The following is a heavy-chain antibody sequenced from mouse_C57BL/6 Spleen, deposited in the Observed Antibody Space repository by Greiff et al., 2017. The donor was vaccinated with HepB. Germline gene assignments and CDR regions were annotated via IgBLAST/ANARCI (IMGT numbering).Heavy chain of an antibody. D-gene: IGHD2-4*01. CDR3: ARGGYDYPWFAY. J-gene: IGHJ3*01. CDR2: IYPGDGDT. Sequence: VQLQQSGPELVKPGASVKISCKASGYAFSSSWMNWVKQRPGKGLEWIGRIYPGDGDTNYNGKFKGKATLTADKSSSTAYMQLSSLTSEDSAVYFCARGGYDYPWFAYWGQGTLVTVSA. CDR1: GYAFSSSW. V-gene: IGHV1-82*01.